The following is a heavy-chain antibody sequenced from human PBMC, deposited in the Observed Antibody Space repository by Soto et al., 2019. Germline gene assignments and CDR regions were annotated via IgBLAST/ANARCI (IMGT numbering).Heavy chain of an antibody. V-gene: IGHV4-59*08. D-gene: IGHD1-1*01. CDR1: GGSMSGYY. CDR2: IYYSGST. CDR3: ARHSNEYRKSLDY. Sequence: QLQLQESGPGLVKPSETLSLTCTVSGGSMSGYYWSWIRQPPGKGLEWIEYIYYSGSTNSNPSLKSRVTISVDTSKNQFSLKLSSVTAADTAVYYCARHSNEYRKSLDYWGQGTLVTVSS. J-gene: IGHJ4*02.